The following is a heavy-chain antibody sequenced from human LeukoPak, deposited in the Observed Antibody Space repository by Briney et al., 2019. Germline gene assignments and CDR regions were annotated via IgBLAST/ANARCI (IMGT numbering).Heavy chain of an antibody. V-gene: IGHV3-66*01. Sequence: GGSLRLSCAASGFTVSSNYMSWVRQAPGKGLEWVSVIYSGGSTSYADSVKGRFTISRDNSKNTLYLQMNSLRAEDTAVYYCAKDLPVAYFDYWGQGTLVTVSS. D-gene: IGHD2-2*01. J-gene: IGHJ4*02. CDR2: IYSGGST. CDR1: GFTVSSNY. CDR3: AKDLPVAYFDY.